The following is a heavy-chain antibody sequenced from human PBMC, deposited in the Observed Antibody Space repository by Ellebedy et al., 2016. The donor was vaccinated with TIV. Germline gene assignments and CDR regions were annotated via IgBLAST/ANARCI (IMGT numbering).Heavy chain of an antibody. CDR3: VKAWGD. D-gene: IGHD3-16*01. Sequence: GESLKISCSASGFTFRSYAIHWVRQSPGKGLEYISAIVSNGDSTYYANSVKGRFTISRDNSKNTLYLQMSSLRPEETAVYYCVKAWGDWGQGTLVTVSS. J-gene: IGHJ4*02. CDR2: IVSNGDST. CDR1: GFTFRSYA. V-gene: IGHV3-64D*06.